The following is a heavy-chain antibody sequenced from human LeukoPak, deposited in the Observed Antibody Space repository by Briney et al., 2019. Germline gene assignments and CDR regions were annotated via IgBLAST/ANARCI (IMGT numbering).Heavy chain of an antibody. Sequence: GASVKVSCKASGYTFTSYGISWVRQAPGQGLEWMGWISAYNGDTNDAQKFQDRVTMTTDTSTSTAYMELRSLKSDDTAVYYCAREVSGTYRDYFDYWGQGTLVTVSS. J-gene: IGHJ4*02. CDR2: ISAYNGDT. D-gene: IGHD1-26*01. CDR1: GYTFTSYG. V-gene: IGHV1-18*01. CDR3: AREVSGTYRDYFDY.